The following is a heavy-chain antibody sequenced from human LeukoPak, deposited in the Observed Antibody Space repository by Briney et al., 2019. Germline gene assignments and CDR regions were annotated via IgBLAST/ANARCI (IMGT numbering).Heavy chain of an antibody. J-gene: IGHJ5*02. Sequence: SETLSLTCTVSGGSISSGGYYWSWIRQHPGKGLEWIGYIYYSGSTYYNPSLKSRVTISVDTSKNQFSLKLSSVTAADTAVYYCARARWGIAAAGSKDWFDPWGQGTLVTVSS. CDR1: GGSISSGGYY. CDR3: ARARWGIAAAGSKDWFDP. D-gene: IGHD6-13*01. CDR2: IYYSGST. V-gene: IGHV4-31*03.